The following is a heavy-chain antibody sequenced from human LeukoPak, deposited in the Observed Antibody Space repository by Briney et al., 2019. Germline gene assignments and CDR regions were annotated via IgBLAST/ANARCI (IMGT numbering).Heavy chain of an antibody. Sequence: GGSLRLSCTASGFTFSGYSMNWIRQAPGKGLEWVSGISWNSGSIGYADSVKGRFTISRGNAKNSLYLQMNSLRPEDTALYYCAKDKNYDIFTGFDYWGQGTLVTVSS. V-gene: IGHV3-9*01. D-gene: IGHD3-9*01. CDR1: GFTFSGYS. CDR2: ISWNSGSI. CDR3: AKDKNYDIFTGFDY. J-gene: IGHJ4*02.